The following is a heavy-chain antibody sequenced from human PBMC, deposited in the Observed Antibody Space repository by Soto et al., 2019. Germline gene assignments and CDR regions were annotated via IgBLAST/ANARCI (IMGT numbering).Heavy chain of an antibody. J-gene: IGHJ4*02. Sequence: GGSLRLSCTASGFTFGDYAMSWFRQAPGKGLEWVGFIRSKAYGGTTEYAASVKGRFTISGDDSKSIAYLQMNSLKTEDTAVYYCTRDPQRRDGYNGHYFDYWGQGTLVTVSS. V-gene: IGHV3-49*03. D-gene: IGHD5-12*01. CDR1: GFTFGDYA. CDR3: TRDPQRRDGYNGHYFDY. CDR2: IRSKAYGGTT.